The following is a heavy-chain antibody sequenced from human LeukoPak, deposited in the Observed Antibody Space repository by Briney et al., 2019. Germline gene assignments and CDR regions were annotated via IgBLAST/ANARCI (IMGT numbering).Heavy chain of an antibody. CDR3: ARVTYYDFWSGVVDY. Sequence: SETLSLTCTVSGGSFSSYYWSWIRQPPGKGLEWIGFIYDSGSTNCNPSLKSRVTISVDTSKNQFSLKLRSVTAADTAVYYCARVTYYDFWSGVVDYWGQGTLVTVSS. V-gene: IGHV4-59*01. CDR1: GGSFSSYY. J-gene: IGHJ4*02. CDR2: IYDSGST. D-gene: IGHD3-3*01.